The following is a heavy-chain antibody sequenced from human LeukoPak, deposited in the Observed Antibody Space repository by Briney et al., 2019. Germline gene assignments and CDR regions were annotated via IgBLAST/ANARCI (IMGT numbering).Heavy chain of an antibody. CDR3: ASGNSSGWYTAY. Sequence: PGGSLRLSCAASGFTFSSYAMHWVRQAPGKGLEWVAVISYDGSNKYYADSVKGRFTISRDNSKNTLYLQMNSRRAEDTAVYYCASGNSSGWYTAYWGQGTLVTVSS. J-gene: IGHJ4*02. V-gene: IGHV3-30*04. CDR2: ISYDGSNK. D-gene: IGHD6-19*01. CDR1: GFTFSSYA.